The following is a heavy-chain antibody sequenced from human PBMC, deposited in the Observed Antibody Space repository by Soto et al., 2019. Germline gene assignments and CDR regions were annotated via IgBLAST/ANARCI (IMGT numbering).Heavy chain of an antibody. J-gene: IGHJ5*02. Sequence: QVQLVQSGAEVKKPGASVKVSCKASGYTFTSYGISWVRQAPGQGLEWMGWISAYNGNTNYAQKLQGRVTMTTDTATSTAYMELRSVRSDDTAVYYCARVPYKVVVAAGWFDPWGQGTLVTVSS. CDR3: ARVPYKVVVAAGWFDP. CDR1: GYTFTSYG. CDR2: ISAYNGNT. V-gene: IGHV1-18*01. D-gene: IGHD2-15*01.